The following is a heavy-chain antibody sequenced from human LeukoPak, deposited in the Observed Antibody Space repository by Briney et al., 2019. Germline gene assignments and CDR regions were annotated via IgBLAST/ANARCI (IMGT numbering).Heavy chain of an antibody. J-gene: IGHJ4*02. Sequence: ASVKVSCKASGYTFTSYDINWVRQATGQGLEWMGWMNPNSGNTGYAQKFQGRVTMTRNTSISTAYVELSSLRSEDTAVYYCARVPRGYSYGLGEGYWGQGTLVTVSS. CDR2: MNPNSGNT. CDR1: GYTFTSYD. CDR3: ARVPRGYSYGLGEGY. V-gene: IGHV1-8*01. D-gene: IGHD5-18*01.